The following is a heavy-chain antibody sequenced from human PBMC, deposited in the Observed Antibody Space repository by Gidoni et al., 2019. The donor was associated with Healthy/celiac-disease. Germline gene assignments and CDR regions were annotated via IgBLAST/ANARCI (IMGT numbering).Heavy chain of an antibody. Sequence: QVQLVQSGAAVKKPGASVKVSCKASGYTFTSYYMYWLRQASGQGLEWMGIINPSGGSTRYGLKFQGRGNMTRDTSTSTGYMELSSLRSEDTAVYYCARGSSGKGYNWFDPWGQGTLVTVSS. CDR2: INPSGGST. CDR3: ARGSSGKGYNWFDP. D-gene: IGHD3-22*01. V-gene: IGHV1-46*01. J-gene: IGHJ5*02. CDR1: GYTFTSYY.